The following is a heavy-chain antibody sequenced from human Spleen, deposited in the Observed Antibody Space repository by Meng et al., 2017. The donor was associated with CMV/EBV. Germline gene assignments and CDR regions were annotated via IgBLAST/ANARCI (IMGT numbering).Heavy chain of an antibody. D-gene: IGHD3-22*01. CDR2: ISTYNGDT. Sequence: ASVKVSCKTSGYVFTTYGISWVRQAPGQGLEYMGWISTYNGDTNSAQHLQGRVTMTTDTSTSTAYMELRSLRFDDTAVYYCARDSNGFPDWGQGTLVTVSS. CDR3: ARDSNGFPD. V-gene: IGHV1-18*01. J-gene: IGHJ4*02. CDR1: GYVFTTYG.